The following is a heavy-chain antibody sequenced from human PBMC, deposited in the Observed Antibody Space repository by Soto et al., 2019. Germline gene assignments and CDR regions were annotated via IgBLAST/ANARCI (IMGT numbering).Heavy chain of an antibody. D-gene: IGHD1-20*01. J-gene: IGHJ4*02. V-gene: IGHV3-23*01. CDR3: ATVHNTSRSFDY. CDR2: TGATGRTT. Sequence: GGSLRLSCAASGFNFNIYAMTWVRQAPGKGLEWVSTTGATGRTTYYADSVKGRFTVSRDNSKNTLDLQMSNLRAEDTAVYYCATVHNTSRSFDYWGQGTLVTV. CDR1: GFNFNIYA.